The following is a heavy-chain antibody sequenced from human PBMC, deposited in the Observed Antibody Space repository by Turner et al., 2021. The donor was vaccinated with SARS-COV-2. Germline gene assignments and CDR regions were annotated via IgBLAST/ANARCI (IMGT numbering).Heavy chain of an antibody. CDR3: ARQLWLRGGFDY. Sequence: EVQLVESGGGLVQTGGSLRLSCAASEFTVSSNYMSWVRQAPGKGLEWVSVIYSGGSPYYADSVKGRFTISRDNSKNTLYLQMNSLRAEDTAVYYCARQLWLRGGFDYWGQGTLVTVSS. J-gene: IGHJ4*02. CDR1: EFTVSSNY. V-gene: IGHV3-66*04. CDR2: IYSGGSP. D-gene: IGHD5-18*01.